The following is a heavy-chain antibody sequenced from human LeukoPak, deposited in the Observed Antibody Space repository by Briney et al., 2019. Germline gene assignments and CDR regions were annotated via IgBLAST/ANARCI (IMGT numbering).Heavy chain of an antibody. CDR1: GYTFTSYY. CDR3: ASGGTYCSGGSCYSDYYGMDV. CDR2: INPSGGST. D-gene: IGHD2-15*01. Sequence: ASVKVSCKASGYTFTSYYMHWVRQAPGQGLEWMGIINPSGGSTSYAQKFQGRVTMTRDTSTSTVYMELSSLRSEDTAVYYCASGGTYCSGGSCYSDYYGMDVWGQGTTVIVSS. V-gene: IGHV1-46*01. J-gene: IGHJ6*02.